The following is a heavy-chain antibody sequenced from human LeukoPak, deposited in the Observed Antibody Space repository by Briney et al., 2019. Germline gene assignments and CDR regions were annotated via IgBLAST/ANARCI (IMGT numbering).Heavy chain of an antibody. CDR2: IIPILGIA. CDR3: ARSSATYYDFWSGYYFLGMDV. V-gene: IGHV1-69*04. D-gene: IGHD3-3*01. J-gene: IGHJ6*02. CDR1: GGTFSSYA. Sequence: ASVKVSCKASGGTFSSYAISWVRQAPGQGLEWMGRIIPILGIANYAQKFQGRVTITADKSTSTAYMELRSLRSDDTAVYYCARSSATYYDFWSGYYFLGMDVWGQGTTVTVSS.